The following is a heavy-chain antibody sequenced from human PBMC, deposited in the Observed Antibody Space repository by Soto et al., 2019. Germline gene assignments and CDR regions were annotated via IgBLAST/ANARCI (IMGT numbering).Heavy chain of an antibody. Sequence: EVQLVESGGGLVKPGGSLRLSCAASGFTFSSYSMNWVRQAPGKGLEWVSSISSSSSYIYYADSVKGRFTISKDNPKNSLYLQMNSPRAEGPAVYYSARVGHYYYSYMDVWGKGTTLTVSS. CDR3: ARVGHYYYSYMDV. CDR2: ISSSSSYI. J-gene: IGHJ6*03. V-gene: IGHV3-21*01. CDR1: GFTFSSYS.